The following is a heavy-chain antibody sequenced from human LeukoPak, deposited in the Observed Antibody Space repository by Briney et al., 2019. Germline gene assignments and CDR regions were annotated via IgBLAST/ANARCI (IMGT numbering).Heavy chain of an antibody. Sequence: SETLSLTCTVSGGSMSSYYWSWRRKPPGKRQEWSGYIYYSGTTKYSPSLKSRVTISADTSKNQFSLKLSSVTAADTAVYYCARVDSSGYKELIDYWGQGTLVTVSS. CDR1: GGSMSSYY. CDR2: IYYSGTT. J-gene: IGHJ4*02. V-gene: IGHV4-59*01. D-gene: IGHD3-22*01. CDR3: ARVDSSGYKELIDY.